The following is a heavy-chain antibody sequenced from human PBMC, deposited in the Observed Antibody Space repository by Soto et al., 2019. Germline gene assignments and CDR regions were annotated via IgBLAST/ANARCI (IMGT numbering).Heavy chain of an antibody. CDR3: ARGSYCSSTSCYRGSWFDP. J-gene: IGHJ5*02. D-gene: IGHD2-2*01. CDR2: ISGSGGST. CDR1: GFTFSSYA. Sequence: EVQLLESGGGLVQPGGSLRLSCAASGFTFSSYAMSWVRQAPGKGLEWVSAISGSGGSTYYADSVKGRFTISRDNAKNSLYLQMNTLRAEDTAVYYCARGSYCSSTSCYRGSWFDPWGQGTLVTVPS. V-gene: IGHV3-23*01.